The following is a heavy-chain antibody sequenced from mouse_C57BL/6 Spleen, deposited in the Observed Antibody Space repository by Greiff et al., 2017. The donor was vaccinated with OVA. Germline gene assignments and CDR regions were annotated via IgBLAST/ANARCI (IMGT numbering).Heavy chain of an antibody. D-gene: IGHD2-4*01. CDR1: GYTFTSYW. V-gene: IGHV1-69*01. CDR2: IDPSDSYT. CDR3: ARYDYDVGFAY. J-gene: IGHJ3*01. Sequence: VQLQQPGAELVMPGASVKLSCKASGYTFTSYWMHWVKQRPGQGLEWTGEIDPSDSYTNYNQKFKGKSTLTVDKSSSTAYMQLSSLTSEDSAVYYCARYDYDVGFAYWGQGTLVTVSA.